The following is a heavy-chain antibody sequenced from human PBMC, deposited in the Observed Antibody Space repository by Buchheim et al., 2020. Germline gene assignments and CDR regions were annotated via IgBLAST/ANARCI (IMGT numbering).Heavy chain of an antibody. V-gene: IGHV4-59*01. CDR1: SGSISSNY. J-gene: IGHJ4*02. CDR2: ISSGGST. CDR3: ARAPTEGYWATGRGYFDY. D-gene: IGHD1-26*01. Sequence: QVQLQESGPGLVKPSETLSLTCTVSSGSISSNYWNWIRQPPGKELEWIGFISSGGSTNYNPSLKSRVTMSVDTSKNEFSLKLRSVTTADTAVYYCARAPTEGYWATGRGYFDYWGPGT.